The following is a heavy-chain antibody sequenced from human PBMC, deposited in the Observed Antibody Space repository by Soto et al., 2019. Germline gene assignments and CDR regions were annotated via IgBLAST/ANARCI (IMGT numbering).Heavy chain of an antibody. CDR3: GKDLKYCTNHVCQPTSEYNWFDP. CDR1: GFTFSSYA. CDR2: ISGSGGST. Sequence: GGSLRLSCAASGFTFSSYAMTWVRQAPGKGLEWVSVISGSGGSTYYADSVKGRFTISRDNSKNTLYLQMNSLRAEDTAVYYCGKDLKYCTNHVCQPTSEYNWFDPWGQGTLVTVSS. V-gene: IGHV3-23*01. J-gene: IGHJ5*02. D-gene: IGHD2-8*01.